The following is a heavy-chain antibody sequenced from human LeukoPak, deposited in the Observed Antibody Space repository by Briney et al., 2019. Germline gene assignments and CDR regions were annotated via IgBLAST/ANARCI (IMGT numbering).Heavy chain of an antibody. CDR2: IIPIFGIA. Sequence: SVKVSCKASGGTFSSYAISWVRQAPGQGLEWMGRIIPIFGIANYAQKFQGRVTITADKSTSTAYMELSSLRSEDPAVYYCARAMDTVRFNGGDYWGQGTLVTVSS. J-gene: IGHJ4*02. V-gene: IGHV1-69*04. CDR1: GGTFSSYA. CDR3: ARAMDTVRFNGGDY. D-gene: IGHD5-18*01.